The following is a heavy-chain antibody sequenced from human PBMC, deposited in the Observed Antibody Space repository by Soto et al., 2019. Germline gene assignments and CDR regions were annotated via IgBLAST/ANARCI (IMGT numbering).Heavy chain of an antibody. CDR3: ARVVLEWLPTSGFDY. J-gene: IGHJ4*02. CDR2: ITAENGNT. Sequence: QIQLVQSGAEVKKPGASVKVSCKASGYSFTSYGITWVRQAPGQGPEWLGWITAENGNTNYAQKFQGRSTMTTDTSTNSACMELGGLRSDDTSVYYCARVVLEWLPTSGFDYWGQGTLVTVS. CDR1: GYSFTSYG. V-gene: IGHV1-18*04. D-gene: IGHD5-12*01.